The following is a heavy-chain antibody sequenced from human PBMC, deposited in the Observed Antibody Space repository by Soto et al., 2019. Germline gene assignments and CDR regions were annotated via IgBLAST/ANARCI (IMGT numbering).Heavy chain of an antibody. D-gene: IGHD4-17*01. J-gene: IGHJ3*02. CDR3: AKGGNDYEPHLGAFDI. Sequence: GGSLRLSCAASGFTFSSYAMSWVRQAPGKGLEWVSAISGSGGSTYYADSVKGRFTISRDNSKNTLYLQMNSLRAEDTAVYYCAKGGNDYEPHLGAFDIWGQGTMVTVSS. V-gene: IGHV3-23*01. CDR1: GFTFSSYA. CDR2: ISGSGGST.